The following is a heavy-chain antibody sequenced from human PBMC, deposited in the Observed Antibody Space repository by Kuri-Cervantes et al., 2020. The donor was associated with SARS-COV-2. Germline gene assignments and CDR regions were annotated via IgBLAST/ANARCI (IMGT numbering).Heavy chain of an antibody. J-gene: IGHJ4*02. V-gene: IGHV4-61*09. Sequence: SETLSLTCSVSGDSIGSGSNFWSWIRKPTGKGLEWIGYIYTSGGTSYNPSLKSRVTISLDTSKNQFSLKLSSVTAADTAVYYCARVRLGGLHDPHFDYWGQGTLVTVSS. CDR2: IYTSGGT. CDR3: ARVRLGGLHDPHFDY. D-gene: IGHD3-16*01. CDR1: GDSIGSGSNF.